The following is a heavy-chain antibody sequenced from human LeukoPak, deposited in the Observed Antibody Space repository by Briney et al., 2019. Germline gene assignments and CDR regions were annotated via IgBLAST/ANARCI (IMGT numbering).Heavy chain of an antibody. CDR2: IHSNGIDT. Sequence: GGSLRLSCAVSGFSFNDYGIHWVRQAPGEGLEWISFIHSNGIDTFYGDSVKGRFSIPRDNARNSLYLQMNSLRAEDTAVYYCAGGDASDMWGQGTMVTVSS. V-gene: IGHV3-30*02. CDR1: GFSFNDYG. CDR3: AGGDASDM. J-gene: IGHJ3*02.